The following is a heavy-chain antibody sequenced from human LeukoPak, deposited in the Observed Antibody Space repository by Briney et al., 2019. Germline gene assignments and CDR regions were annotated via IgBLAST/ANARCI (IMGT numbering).Heavy chain of an antibody. CDR1: GYSISSGYY. J-gene: IGHJ5*02. Sequence: SETLSLTCTVSGYSISSGYYWGWIRQPPGKGLEWIGRIYHSGSTYYNPSLKSRVTISVDTSKNQFSLKLSSVTAADTAVYYCARVFGYDFWSGYSNNWFDPWGQGTLATVSS. CDR2: IYHSGST. CDR3: ARVFGYDFWSGYSNNWFDP. D-gene: IGHD3-3*01. V-gene: IGHV4-38-2*02.